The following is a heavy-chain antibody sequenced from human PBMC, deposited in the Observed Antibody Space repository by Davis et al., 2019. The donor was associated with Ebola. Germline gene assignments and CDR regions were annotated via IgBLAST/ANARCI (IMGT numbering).Heavy chain of an antibody. D-gene: IGHD4-11*01. CDR2: INAGNGNT. Sequence: ASVKVSCKASGYTFTSYAMHWVRQAPGQRLEWMGWINAGNGNTKYSQKFQGRVTITRDTSASTAYMELSSLRSEDTAVYYCARGRGPRMTTIQWGWFDPWGQGTLVTVSS. CDR1: GYTFTSYA. J-gene: IGHJ5*02. CDR3: ARGRGPRMTTIQWGWFDP. V-gene: IGHV1-3*01.